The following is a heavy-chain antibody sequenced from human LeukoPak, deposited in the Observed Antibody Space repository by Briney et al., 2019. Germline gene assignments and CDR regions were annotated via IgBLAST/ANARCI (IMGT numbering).Heavy chain of an antibody. CDR2: IYSGGST. D-gene: IGHD6-19*01. J-gene: IGHJ4*02. CDR1: GFSFSSYW. Sequence: TGGSLRLSCAASGFSFSSYWMTWVRQAPGKGLEWVSVIYSGGSTYYADSVKGRFTISRDNSKSTLYLQMNSLRVEDTAVYYCARGIAVADTGFFDYWGQGTLVTVSS. V-gene: IGHV3-66*01. CDR3: ARGIAVADTGFFDY.